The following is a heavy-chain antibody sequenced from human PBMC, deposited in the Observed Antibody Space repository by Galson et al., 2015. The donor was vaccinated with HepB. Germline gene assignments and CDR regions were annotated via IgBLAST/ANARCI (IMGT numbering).Heavy chain of an antibody. D-gene: IGHD3-3*01. V-gene: IGHV1-24*01. J-gene: IGHJ4*02. CDR1: GSTLTELS. CDR3: ATHRPYYDFWSGYPNY. Sequence: SVKVSCKVSGSTLTELSMHWVRQAPGKGLEWMGGFDPEDGETIYAQKFQGRVTMTEDTSTDTAYMELSSLRSEDTAVYYCATHRPYYDFWSGYPNYWGQGTLVTVSS. CDR2: FDPEDGET.